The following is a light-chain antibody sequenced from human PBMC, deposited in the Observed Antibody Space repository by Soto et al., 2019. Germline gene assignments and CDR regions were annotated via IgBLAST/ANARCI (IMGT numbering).Light chain of an antibody. V-gene: IGKV1-39*01. CDR3: QQSYTTPRT. J-gene: IGKJ1*01. CDR1: QTISDS. Sequence: DIQMTQSPSSLSASVGDRITITCRASQTISDSLNWYQQKPGKAPKVLIYAASNLQPGVPSRFSGSGSGTDFTLTISSLQPEDFATYYCQQSYTTPRTFGQGTKVEIK. CDR2: AAS.